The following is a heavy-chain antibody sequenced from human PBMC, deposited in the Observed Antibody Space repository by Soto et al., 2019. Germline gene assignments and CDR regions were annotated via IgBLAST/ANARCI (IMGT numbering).Heavy chain of an antibody. Sequence: SETLSLTCTVSGGSISSYYWSWIRQPAGKGLEWIGRIYTSGSTNYNPSLRSRVTMSVDTSKNQFSLKLSSVTAADTAVYYCARDRYDSSGYYHLGFDYWGQGTLVTVSS. CDR3: ARDRYDSSGYYHLGFDY. V-gene: IGHV4-4*07. J-gene: IGHJ4*02. D-gene: IGHD3-22*01. CDR1: GGSISSYY. CDR2: IYTSGST.